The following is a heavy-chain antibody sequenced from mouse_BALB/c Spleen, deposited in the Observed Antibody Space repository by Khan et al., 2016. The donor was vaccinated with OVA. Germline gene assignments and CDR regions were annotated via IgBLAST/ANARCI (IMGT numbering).Heavy chain of an antibody. D-gene: IGHD2-3*01. CDR3: ASAPDGYYAWFAY. CDR2: ISYSGST. J-gene: IGHJ3*01. CDR1: GYSITSDYA. V-gene: IGHV3-2*02. Sequence: EVQLQESGPGLVKPSQSLSLTCTVTGYSITSDYAWNWIRQFPGNKLEWMGYISYSGSTSYNPSLKGRISITRDTSKNQFFLQLNSVTTEDTATYYCASAPDGYYAWFAYWGQGTLVTVSA.